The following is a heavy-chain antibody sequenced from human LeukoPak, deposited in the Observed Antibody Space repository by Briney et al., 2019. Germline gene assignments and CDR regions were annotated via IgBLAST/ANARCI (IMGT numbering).Heavy chain of an antibody. Sequence: PSETLSLTCTVSGGSISSYYWSWIRQPAGKGLEWIGRIYTSGSTNYNPSLKSRVTMSVDTSKNQFSLKLSSATAADTAVYYCAREGVYYYGSGSPIDYWGQGTLVTVSS. V-gene: IGHV4-4*07. J-gene: IGHJ4*02. CDR3: AREGVYYYGSGSPIDY. D-gene: IGHD3-10*01. CDR1: GGSISSYY. CDR2: IYTSGST.